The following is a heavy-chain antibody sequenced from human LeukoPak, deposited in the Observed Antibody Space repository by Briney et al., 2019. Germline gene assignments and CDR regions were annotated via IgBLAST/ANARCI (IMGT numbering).Heavy chain of an antibody. D-gene: IGHD3-10*01. CDR3: AKVVRGVIGFDY. Sequence: PGGSLRLSCAASGFTFSSYAMSWVRQAPGKGLEWVSAISGSGGSTYYADSVKGRFTISRDNSKNTLYLQMNSQRAEDTAVYYCAKVVRGVIGFDYWGQGTLVTVSS. CDR2: ISGSGGST. V-gene: IGHV3-23*01. J-gene: IGHJ4*02. CDR1: GFTFSSYA.